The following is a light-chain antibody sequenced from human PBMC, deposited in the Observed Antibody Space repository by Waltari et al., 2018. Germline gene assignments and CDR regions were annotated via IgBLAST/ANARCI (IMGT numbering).Light chain of an antibody. J-gene: IGKJ3*01. Sequence: DIQLTQSPSFLSASVGDRVTITCRASQDISNYLAWYQQKPGKAPKLLIYAASTLQSGVPSRFSGGGSGTEFTLTISSLQPEDFATYYCQELNSDPFTFGPGTKVDIK. CDR3: QELNSDPFT. V-gene: IGKV1-9*01. CDR2: AAS. CDR1: QDISNY.